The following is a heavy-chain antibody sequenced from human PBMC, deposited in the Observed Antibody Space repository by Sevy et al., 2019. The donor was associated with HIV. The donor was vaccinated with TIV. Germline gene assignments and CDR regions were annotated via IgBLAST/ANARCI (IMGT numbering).Heavy chain of an antibody. CDR1: GGTFSSYA. D-gene: IGHD2-15*01. J-gene: IGHJ4*02. Sequence: ASAKVSCKASGGTFSSYAISWVRQAPGQGLEWMGGIIPIFGTANYAQKFQGRVTITADKSTSTAYMELSSLRSEDTAVYYCARVRDCSGGSCYSAYFDYWGQGTLVTVSS. CDR2: IIPIFGTA. CDR3: ARVRDCSGGSCYSAYFDY. V-gene: IGHV1-69*06.